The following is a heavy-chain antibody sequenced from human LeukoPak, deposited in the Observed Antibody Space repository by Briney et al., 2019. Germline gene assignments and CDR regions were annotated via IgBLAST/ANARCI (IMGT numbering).Heavy chain of an antibody. J-gene: IGHJ4*02. D-gene: IGHD4-17*01. V-gene: IGHV3-74*01. CDR1: GFTLSGHW. CDR3: AKDDGDYAQGYYFDY. Sequence: RTGGSLRLACAASGFTLSGHWMHWFRQPPGKGLAWVSRNKYDGSESYYADSVERRFTISRDNAKNTLYLQMNSLRVEDTAVYYCAKDDGDYAQGYYFDYWGQGTLVTVSS. CDR2: NKYDGSES.